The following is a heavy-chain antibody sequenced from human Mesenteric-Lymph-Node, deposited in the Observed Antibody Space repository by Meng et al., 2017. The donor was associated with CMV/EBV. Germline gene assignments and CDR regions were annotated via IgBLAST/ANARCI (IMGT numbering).Heavy chain of an antibody. CDR2: INPNSGDS. CDR1: RYTFTDQY. CDR3: AVLYGSGTYTIDY. D-gene: IGHD3-10*01. V-gene: IGHV1-2*06. Sequence: LVQTGAEEKKPGTSVNIPCKASRYTFTDQYRHRVAHAPGHGLVWVRQINPNSGDSNYAQKFQGRVTMTRYTSISTAYVELSRLTSDDTAVYYCAVLYGSGTYTIDYWGQGTLVTVSS. J-gene: IGHJ4*02.